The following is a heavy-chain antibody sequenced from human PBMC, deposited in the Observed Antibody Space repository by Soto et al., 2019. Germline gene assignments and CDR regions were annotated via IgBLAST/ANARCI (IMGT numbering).Heavy chain of an antibody. V-gene: IGHV3-23*01. Sequence: GGSLRLSCVASGFTFSTYIMSWVRQAPGKGLEWVSSISGGGGSPSYADSVQGRFSISRDNAKNTMYLQMNSLRGEDTATYYCAKVRCLTTDCYVPDYWGQGALVTGSS. D-gene: IGHD4-17*01. CDR3: AKVRCLTTDCYVPDY. CDR1: GFTFSTYI. CDR2: ISGGGGSP. J-gene: IGHJ4*02.